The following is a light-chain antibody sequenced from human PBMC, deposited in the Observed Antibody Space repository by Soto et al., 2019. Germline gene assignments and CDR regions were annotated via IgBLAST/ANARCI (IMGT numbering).Light chain of an antibody. CDR3: HQSYISPWT. V-gene: IGKV1-39*01. CDR1: QSISTY. CDR2: AAS. J-gene: IGKJ1*01. Sequence: DIQMTKSTSSLSACIGDRVAITCRASQSISTYLNWYQQKAGLAPKLLIYAASSLQSGVPSRFSGSGSGTDFTLTISSLQPEDFATYYCHQSYISPWTFGQGTKVDIK.